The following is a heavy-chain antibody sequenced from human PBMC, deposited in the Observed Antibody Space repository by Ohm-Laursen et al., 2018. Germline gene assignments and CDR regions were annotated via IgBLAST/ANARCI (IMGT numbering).Heavy chain of an antibody. CDR1: GGSISSYY. D-gene: IGHD3-22*01. V-gene: IGHV4-4*07. CDR2: IYTSGST. J-gene: IGHJ3*02. CDR3: ARASDYYDSSGYHDAFDI. Sequence: SETLSLTCTVSGGSISSYYWSWIRQPAGKGLEWIGRIYTSGSTNYNPSLKSRVTMSVDTSKNQFSLKLSSVTAADTAVYYCARASDYYDSSGYHDAFDIWGQGTMVTVSS.